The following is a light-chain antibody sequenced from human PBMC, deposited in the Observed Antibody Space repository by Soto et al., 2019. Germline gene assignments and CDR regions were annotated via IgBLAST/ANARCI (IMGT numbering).Light chain of an antibody. J-gene: IGKJ1*01. CDR2: DVS. CDR1: QSISTW. CDR3: QQYNSYWT. V-gene: IGKV1-5*01. Sequence: DIQMTQSPSTLSASVGDRVTITCRASQSISTWLAWYQQKPGKAPKLLIYDVSRLQSVVPSRFSGSGSGTEVILTISSLQPADSATYYCQQYNSYWTFGPGTKVEI.